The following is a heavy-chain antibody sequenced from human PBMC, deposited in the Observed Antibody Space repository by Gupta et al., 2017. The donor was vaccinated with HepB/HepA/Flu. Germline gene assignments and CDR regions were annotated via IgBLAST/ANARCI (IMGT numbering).Heavy chain of an antibody. D-gene: IGHD3-3*01. Sequence: QVQLQQSGPGLVKPSQTLSLTCAISGDRVSSNSAAWNWIRQSPSRGLEWRGRTYYRSKWYNDYAVSVKSRITINPDTSKNQFSLQLNSGTPEDTAVYYCAREGSETNDFWSGGLFDPWGQGTLVTVSS. V-gene: IGHV6-1*01. CDR1: GDRVSSNSAA. CDR2: TYYRSKWYN. J-gene: IGHJ5*02. CDR3: AREGSETNDFWSGGLFDP.